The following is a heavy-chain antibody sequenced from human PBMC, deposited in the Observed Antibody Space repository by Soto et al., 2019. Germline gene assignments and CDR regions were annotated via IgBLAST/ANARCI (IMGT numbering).Heavy chain of an antibody. J-gene: IGHJ4*02. V-gene: IGHV5-51*01. CDR3: ARLSGSCSGGSCYSVFDY. CDR1: GYSFTTYW. CDR2: IYPGDSDT. D-gene: IGHD2-15*01. Sequence: GESLKISCKGSGYSFTTYWIGWVRQMPGKGLEWMGIIYPGDSDTKNSPSFQGQVSISADKSISTAYLQWSSLKASDTAMYYCARLSGSCSGGSCYSVFDYWGQGTLVTVSS.